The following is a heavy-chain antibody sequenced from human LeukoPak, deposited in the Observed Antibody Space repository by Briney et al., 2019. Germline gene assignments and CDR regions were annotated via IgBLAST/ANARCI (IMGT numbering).Heavy chain of an antibody. V-gene: IGHV3-23*01. Sequence: GESLRLSCAASGFTFSSYAMSWVRQAPGKGLEWVSAISGSGGSTYYADAVKVRFTISRDNSNNTLYLQMNSLRAEDTAVYYCAKEEDIVVVPAARFDPWGQGTLVTVSS. D-gene: IGHD2-2*01. CDR3: AKEEDIVVVPAARFDP. J-gene: IGHJ5*02. CDR1: GFTFSSYA. CDR2: ISGSGGST.